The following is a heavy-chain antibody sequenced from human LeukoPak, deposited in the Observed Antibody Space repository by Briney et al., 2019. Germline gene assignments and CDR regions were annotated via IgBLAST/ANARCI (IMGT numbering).Heavy chain of an antibody. V-gene: IGHV4-59*08. Sequence: PAVTLSLTCAVYGGSSSSYYWSWIRQPPGKGLEWIGYMYYSGSTKSRPYLKSRVTIYVGTSKNQFSLKLRSVPAADTAVYYRARHTFSGGNSRRHAFDIWGQGAMVTVS. CDR1: GGSSSSYY. J-gene: IGHJ3*02. CDR3: ARHTFSGGNSRRHAFDI. D-gene: IGHD4-23*01. CDR2: MYYSGST.